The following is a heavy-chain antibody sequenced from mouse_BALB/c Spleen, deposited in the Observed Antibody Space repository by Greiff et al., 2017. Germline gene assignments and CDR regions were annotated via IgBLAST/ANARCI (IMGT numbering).Heavy chain of an antibody. V-gene: IGHV1S81*02. J-gene: IGHJ2*01. D-gene: IGHD2-14*01. CDR3: TRGYRYFDY. CDR1: GYTFTSYY. CDR2: INPSNGGT. Sequence: QLQQSGAELVKPGASVKLSCKASGYTFTSYYMYWVKQRPGQGLEWIGEINPSNGGTNFNEKFKSKATLTVDKSSSTAYMQLSSLTSEDSAVYYCTRGYRYFDYWGQGTTLTVSS.